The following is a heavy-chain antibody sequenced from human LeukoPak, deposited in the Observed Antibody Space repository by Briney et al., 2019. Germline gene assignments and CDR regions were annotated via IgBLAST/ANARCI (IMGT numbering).Heavy chain of an antibody. CDR2: IYSGSST. CDR3: ARERDVGRSFDY. CDR1: GFTVSNNY. V-gene: IGHV3-53*01. D-gene: IGHD1-26*01. Sequence: GGSLRLSCAASGFTVSNNYMSWVRQAPGKGLEWVSVIYSGSSTYYADSVKGRFTISRDNSKNTLYLQMNSLRAEDTAVYYCARERDVGRSFDYWGQGTLVTVSS. J-gene: IGHJ4*02.